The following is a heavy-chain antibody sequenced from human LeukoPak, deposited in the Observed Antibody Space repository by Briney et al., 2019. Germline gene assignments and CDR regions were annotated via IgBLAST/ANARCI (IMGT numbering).Heavy chain of an antibody. D-gene: IGHD4-17*01. V-gene: IGHV4-30-4*08. J-gene: IGHJ4*02. CDR2: ISYSGTP. Sequence: SETLSLTCHVSGGSINTADYYWTWIRQPPGKGLEWIGYISYSGTPYYNPSLDSRVTISLDTSKNQFSLKLNSVTAADTAMYYCARDRYGDFEDYWGQGTLVTVSS. CDR3: ARDRYGDFEDY. CDR1: GGSINTADYY.